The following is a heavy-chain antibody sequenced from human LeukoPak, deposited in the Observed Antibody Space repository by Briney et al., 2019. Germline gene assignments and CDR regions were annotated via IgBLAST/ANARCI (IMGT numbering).Heavy chain of an antibody. Sequence: PGGSLRLSCAASGFTFSGYWISCVREAPGRGLEWVANMKQDGSETYYVDSVKGRFTISRDNAKNSLSLQMNSRRAADTAVYHCARGPLSRGLAGTPGYTYYFDYWGQGTLVTVSS. CDR3: ARGPLSRGLAGTPGYTYYFDY. V-gene: IGHV3-7*01. CDR1: GFTFSGYW. J-gene: IGHJ4*02. CDR2: MKQDGSET. D-gene: IGHD5-24*01.